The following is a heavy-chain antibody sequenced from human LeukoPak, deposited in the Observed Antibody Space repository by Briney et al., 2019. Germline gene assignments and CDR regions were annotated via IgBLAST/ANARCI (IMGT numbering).Heavy chain of an antibody. V-gene: IGHV4-34*01. CDR1: GGSFSGYY. CDR2: INHSGST. D-gene: IGHD3-10*01. J-gene: IGHJ6*02. Sequence: SETLSLTCAVYGGSFSGYYWSWIRQPPGKGLEWIGEINHSGSTNYNPSLKSRVTISVDTSKNQFSLKLSSVTAADTAVYYCARGSVYYYGSGSYYTTRYYYYGMDVWGQGTTVTVSS. CDR3: ARGSVYYYGSGSYYTTRYYYYGMDV.